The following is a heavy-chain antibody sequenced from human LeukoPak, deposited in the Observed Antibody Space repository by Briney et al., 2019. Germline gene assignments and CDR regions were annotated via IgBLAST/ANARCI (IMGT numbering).Heavy chain of an antibody. J-gene: IGHJ4*02. CDR2: ISYDGSNK. D-gene: IGHD6-13*01. CDR3: AKHVSLYSSSWYIGY. CDR1: GFTFRNYG. V-gene: IGHV3-30*18. Sequence: GRSLRLSCEVSGFTFRNYGMHWVRQAPGKGPEWVADISYDGSNKYYADSVKGRFTISRDNSKNTLYLQMNSLRAEDTAVYYCAKHVSLYSSSWYIGYWGQGTLVTVSS.